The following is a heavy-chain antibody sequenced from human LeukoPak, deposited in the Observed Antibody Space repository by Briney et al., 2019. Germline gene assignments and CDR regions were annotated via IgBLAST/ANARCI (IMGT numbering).Heavy chain of an antibody. CDR3: AIYITTAADY. J-gene: IGHJ4*02. CDR2: IFHTGSAY. Sequence: PSETLSLTCTVSGGSISSSTYHGGWIRQPPGKGLEWIGTIFHTGSAYYYNPSLQSRVTTSVDTSKNQFSLKLTSVTAADTAVYYCAIYITTAADYWGQGTLVTVSS. CDR1: GGSISSSTYH. D-gene: IGHD6-13*01. V-gene: IGHV4-39*01.